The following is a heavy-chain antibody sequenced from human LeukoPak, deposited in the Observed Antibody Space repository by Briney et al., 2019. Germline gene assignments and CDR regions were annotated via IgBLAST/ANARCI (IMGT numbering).Heavy chain of an antibody. CDR3: ARGLEWLLYPFDY. Sequence: VASVKVSCKASGYTFNDYYIHWVRQAPGQGLEWMGWINPNSGGTNYAQKFQGRDTMTRDTSISTAYMELSRLRSDDTAVYYCARGLEWLLYPFDYWGQGTLVTVSS. CDR1: GYTFNDYY. CDR2: INPNSGGT. J-gene: IGHJ4*02. V-gene: IGHV1-2*02. D-gene: IGHD3-3*01.